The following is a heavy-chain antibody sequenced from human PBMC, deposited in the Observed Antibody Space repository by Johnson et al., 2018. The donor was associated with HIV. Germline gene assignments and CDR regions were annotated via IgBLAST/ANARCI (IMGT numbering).Heavy chain of an antibody. D-gene: IGHD4-23*01. J-gene: IGHJ3*02. V-gene: IGHV3-30-3*01. Sequence: QMQLVESGGGLVKPGGSLRLSCAASGFTFSDYYMSWIRQAPGKGLEWVAVISYDGSNKYYADSVKGRFTISRDNSKNTLYLQMNSLRAEDTAVYYCARIVRMTTVVIGDAFDIWGQGTKVTVSS. CDR3: ARIVRMTTVVIGDAFDI. CDR1: GFTFSDYY. CDR2: ISYDGSNK.